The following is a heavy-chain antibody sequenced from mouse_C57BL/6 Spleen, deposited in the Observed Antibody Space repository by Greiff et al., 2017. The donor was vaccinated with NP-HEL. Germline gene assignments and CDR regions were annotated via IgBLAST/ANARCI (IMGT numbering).Heavy chain of an antibody. J-gene: IGHJ2*01. CDR2: IDPETGGT. CDR3: TRRPYYYGSSYFDY. Sequence: VKVVESGAELVRPGASVTLSCKASGYTFTDYEMHWVKQTPVHGLEWIGAIDPETGGTAYNQKFKGKAILTADKSSSTAYMELRSLTSEDSAVYYCTRRPYYYGSSYFDYWGQGTTLTVSS. V-gene: IGHV1-15*01. D-gene: IGHD1-1*01. CDR1: GYTFTDYE.